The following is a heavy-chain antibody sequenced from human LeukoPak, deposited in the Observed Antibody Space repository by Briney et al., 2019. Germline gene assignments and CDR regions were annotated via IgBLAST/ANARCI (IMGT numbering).Heavy chain of an antibody. CDR2: MKQDGSKK. J-gene: IGHJ4*02. CDR3: VRDSGSFDY. D-gene: IGHD1-1*01. Sequence: GGSLRLSCAASGFNFSSYWMSWVRQAPGKGLKWVANMKQDGSKKYYVDSVKGRFTISRDNAKNSLYLQTNSLRVEDTAVYYCVRDSGSFDYWGQGTLVTVSS. V-gene: IGHV3-7*01. CDR1: GFNFSSYW.